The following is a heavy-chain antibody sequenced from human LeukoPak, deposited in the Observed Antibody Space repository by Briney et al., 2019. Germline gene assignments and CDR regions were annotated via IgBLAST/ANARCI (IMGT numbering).Heavy chain of an antibody. CDR2: INHSGST. CDR1: GGSFSGYY. Sequence: SETLSLTCAVYGGSFSGYYWSWIRQPPGKGLEWIGEINHSGSTNYNPSLKSRVTISVDTSKNQFSLKLSSVTAADTAVYYCARLTLTYYDILTGYYNGGGSVNFDYWGQGTLVTVSS. D-gene: IGHD3-9*01. J-gene: IGHJ4*02. V-gene: IGHV4-34*01. CDR3: ARLTLTYYDILTGYYNGGGSVNFDY.